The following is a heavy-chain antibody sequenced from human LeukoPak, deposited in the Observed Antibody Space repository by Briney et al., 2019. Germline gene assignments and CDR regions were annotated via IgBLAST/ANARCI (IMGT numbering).Heavy chain of an antibody. CDR1: GFTLSSYA. D-gene: IGHD3-22*01. J-gene: IGHJ3*02. CDR3: ARAPPGGYDAFDI. V-gene: IGHV3-21*01. CDR2: ISSSSSYI. Sequence: GGSLRLSCAASGFTLSSYAMSWVRQAPGKGLEWVSSISSSSSYIYYADSVKGRFTISRDNAKNSLYLQMNSLRAEDTAVYYCARAPPGGYDAFDIWGQGTMVTVSS.